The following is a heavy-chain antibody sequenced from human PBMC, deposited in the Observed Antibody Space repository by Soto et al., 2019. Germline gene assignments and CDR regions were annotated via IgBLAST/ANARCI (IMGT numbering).Heavy chain of an antibody. CDR1: GYSFTSYW. Sequence: PGESLKISCKGSGYSFTSYWIAWVRQMPGKGLEWMGIIYPGDSDTRYNPSFQGQVTISADKSISTAYLHWSSLKASDTAMYYCARHTGSSSSYYFDYWGQGTLVTVSS. CDR2: IYPGDSDT. V-gene: IGHV5-51*01. D-gene: IGHD6-6*01. CDR3: ARHTGSSSSYYFDY. J-gene: IGHJ4*02.